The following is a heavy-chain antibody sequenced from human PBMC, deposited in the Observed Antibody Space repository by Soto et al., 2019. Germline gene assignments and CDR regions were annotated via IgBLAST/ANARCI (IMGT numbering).Heavy chain of an antibody. CDR1: GFTFDDYA. V-gene: IGHV3-9*01. Sequence: GGSLRLSCAASGFTFDDYAMHWVRQAPGKGLEWVSGISWNSGSIGYADSVKGRFTISRDNAKNSLYLQMNSLRAEDTALYYCAKGGEAMYYYYYMDVWGKGTTVTVSS. J-gene: IGHJ6*03. D-gene: IGHD2-2*01. CDR2: ISWNSGSI. CDR3: AKGGEAMYYYYYMDV.